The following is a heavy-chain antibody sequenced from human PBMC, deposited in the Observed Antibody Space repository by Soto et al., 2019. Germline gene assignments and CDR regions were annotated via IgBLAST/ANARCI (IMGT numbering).Heavy chain of an antibody. Sequence: EVQLVESGGGFIYPGGSLRLSCAASGLTISNAWMNWVRQAPGKGLEWVGLIKTNTDGGTTNYAAAVKCRFTVSRDDSKNTLYLQMNSLKTEDTAVYYCTTGSVEGVWGQGTTVTVSS. CDR2: IKTNTDGGTT. J-gene: IGHJ6*02. CDR3: TTGSVEGV. CDR1: GLTISNAW. V-gene: IGHV3-15*07. D-gene: IGHD2-15*01.